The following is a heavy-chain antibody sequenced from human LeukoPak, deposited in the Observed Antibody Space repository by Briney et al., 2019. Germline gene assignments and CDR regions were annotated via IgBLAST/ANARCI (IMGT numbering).Heavy chain of an antibody. CDR2: ISSSGSTI. D-gene: IGHD1-7*01. Sequence: GGSLRLSCAASGFTFSSYEMNWVRQAPGKGLEWVSYISSSGSTIYYADSVKGRFTISRDNARNSLYLQMNSLRAEDTAVYYCARDPGTTQTLHDAFDIWGQGTMVTVSS. J-gene: IGHJ3*02. CDR1: GFTFSSYE. V-gene: IGHV3-48*03. CDR3: ARDPGTTQTLHDAFDI.